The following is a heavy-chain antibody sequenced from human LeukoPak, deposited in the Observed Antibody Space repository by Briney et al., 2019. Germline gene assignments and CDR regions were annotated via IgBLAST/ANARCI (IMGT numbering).Heavy chain of an antibody. CDR1: GYTFTGYY. CDR2: INPNSGGT. Sequence: ASVKVSCKASGYTFTGYYMHWVRQAPGQGLEWMGWINPNSGGTNYAQKFQGRVTMTRDTSISTAYMELSRLRSDDTAVYYCARDSKNGSGSYYNWGQGTLVTVSS. D-gene: IGHD3-10*01. CDR3: ARDSKNGSGSYYN. V-gene: IGHV1-2*02. J-gene: IGHJ4*02.